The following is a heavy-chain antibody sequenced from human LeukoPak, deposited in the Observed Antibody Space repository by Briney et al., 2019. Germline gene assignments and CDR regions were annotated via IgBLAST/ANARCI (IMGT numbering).Heavy chain of an antibody. CDR3: AKGRGWEASYYYYYMDV. CDR2: INSISNTI. Sequence: TGGSLRLSCAASGFTFSSYSMNWVRQAPGKGLEWVSYINSISNTIYYADSVKGRFTISRDNAKNSLYLQMNSLRAEDTAVYYCAKGRGWEASYYYYYMDVWGKGTTVTISS. J-gene: IGHJ6*03. D-gene: IGHD1-26*01. CDR1: GFTFSSYS. V-gene: IGHV3-48*01.